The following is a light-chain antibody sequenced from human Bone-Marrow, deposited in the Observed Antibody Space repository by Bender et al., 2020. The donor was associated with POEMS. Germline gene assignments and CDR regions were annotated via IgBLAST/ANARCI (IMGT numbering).Light chain of an antibody. V-gene: IGLV1-44*01. CDR2: RNS. CDR1: NSNLARYT. Sequence: QSVLTQPPSASGTPGLRVTISCSGGNSNLARYTVSWYQYLPGAAPNLLIYRNSQRPSGVPDRFSGSKSGTSASLAISGLQSEDEADYYCASWDDSLNGPVFGGGTQLTVL. CDR3: ASWDDSLNGPV. J-gene: IGLJ2*01.